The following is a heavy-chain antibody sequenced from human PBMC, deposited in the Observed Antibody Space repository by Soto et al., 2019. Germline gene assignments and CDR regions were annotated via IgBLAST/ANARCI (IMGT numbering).Heavy chain of an antibody. V-gene: IGHV1-18*01. CDR2: ISADNGDK. Sequence: ASVKVSCRASGYTSINNGVSWVRHAPGQGLEKMGWISADNGDKKNAQNVQSRGTLTTDTSTSTADKEMRTLRSDDTTAYYCARDGPHIPAVRDVWGQGTTVTVSS. J-gene: IGHJ6*02. D-gene: IGHD2-21*01. CDR1: GYTSINNG. CDR3: ARDGPHIPAVRDV.